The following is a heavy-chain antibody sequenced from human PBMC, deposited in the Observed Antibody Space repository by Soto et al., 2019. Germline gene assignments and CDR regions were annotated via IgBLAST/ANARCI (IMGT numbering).Heavy chain of an antibody. V-gene: IGHV4-34*01. Sequence: SETLSLTCAVYGGSFSGYYWSWIRQPPGKGLEWIGEINHSGSTNYNPSLKSRVTISVDTSKNQFSLKLSSVTAADTAVYYCARAARGSCYYCHAFDIWGQGTMVTVSS. CDR2: INHSGST. CDR1: GGSFSGYY. CDR3: ARAARGSCYYCHAFDI. D-gene: IGHD2-15*01. J-gene: IGHJ3*02.